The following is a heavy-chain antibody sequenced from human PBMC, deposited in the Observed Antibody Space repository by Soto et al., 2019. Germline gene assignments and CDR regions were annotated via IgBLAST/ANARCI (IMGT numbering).Heavy chain of an antibody. CDR1: GFTFSDYY. CDR3: ARGEGMRGLHIVATIGVGYYYYMDV. CDR2: ISSSGSTI. Sequence: QVQLVESGGGLVKPGGSLRLSCAASGFTFSDYYMSWIRQAPGKGLAWVSYISSSGSTIYYADSVKGRFTISRDNAKNSLYLQMNSLRAEDTAVYYCARGEGMRGLHIVATIGVGYYYYMDVWGKGTTVTVSS. V-gene: IGHV3-11*01. D-gene: IGHD5-12*01. J-gene: IGHJ6*03.